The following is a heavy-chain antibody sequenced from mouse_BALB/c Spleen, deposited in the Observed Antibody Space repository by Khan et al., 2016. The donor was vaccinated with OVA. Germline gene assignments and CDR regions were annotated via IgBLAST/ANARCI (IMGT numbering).Heavy chain of an antibody. CDR1: GYSFTGYF. CDR2: INPHFGET. CDR3: ARTYGGQFNS. V-gene: IGHV1-20*01. D-gene: IGHD1-1*01. J-gene: IGHJ2*01. Sequence: VQLKQSGPELVKPGASVKISCQASGYSFTGYFMHWVMQSPGKSLEWIGRINPHFGETYYSQKFVDKATLTVDESSSTAYMELRSLTSEDSAVYSCARTYGGQFNSGGKDTTLTVSS.